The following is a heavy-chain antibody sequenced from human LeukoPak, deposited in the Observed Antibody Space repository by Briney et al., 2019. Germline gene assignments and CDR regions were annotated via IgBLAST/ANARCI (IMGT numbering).Heavy chain of an antibody. D-gene: IGHD3-9*01. CDR3: AKVHYDTLTGYLGPDFDY. V-gene: IGHV3-23*01. J-gene: IGHJ4*02. Sequence: PGGSLRLSCAASGFTFSSYAMSWVRQAPGKGLEWVSAISGSGGSTYYADSVKGRFTISRDNSKNTLYLQMNSLRAEDTAVYYCAKVHYDTLTGYLGPDFDYWGQGTLVTVSS. CDR1: GFTFSSYA. CDR2: ISGSGGST.